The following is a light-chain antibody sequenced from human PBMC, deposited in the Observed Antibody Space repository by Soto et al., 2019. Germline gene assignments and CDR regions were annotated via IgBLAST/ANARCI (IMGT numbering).Light chain of an antibody. CDR2: GST. CDR1: GSNIGAPYD. Sequence: SALTQPPSLSGAPGQRVTISCTGSGSNIGAPYDVHWYQHLPGTAPKLLIYGSTNRPSGVPGRFSGSKSGTSASLAITGLQAEDEADYYCQSYDSSLSGYVFGAGTKGTVL. J-gene: IGLJ1*01. V-gene: IGLV1-40*01. CDR3: QSYDSSLSGYV.